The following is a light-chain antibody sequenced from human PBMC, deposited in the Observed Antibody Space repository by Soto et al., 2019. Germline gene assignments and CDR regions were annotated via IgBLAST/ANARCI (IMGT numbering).Light chain of an antibody. CDR3: QQYGSSPGT. Sequence: EIVLTQSPGTLSFSTGERATLSCRASQSVSSSYLAWYQQKPGQAPRLLIYGASSRATGIPDRFSGSGSGTDFTLTISRLEPEDFAVYYCQQYGSSPGTFGQGTKV. J-gene: IGKJ1*01. CDR1: QSVSSSY. V-gene: IGKV3-20*01. CDR2: GAS.